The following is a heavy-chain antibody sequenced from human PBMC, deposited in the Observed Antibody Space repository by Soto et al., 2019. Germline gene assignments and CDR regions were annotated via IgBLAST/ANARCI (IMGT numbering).Heavy chain of an antibody. Sequence: QLQLQESGPGLVKPSETLSLTCTVSGGSISSSSYYWGWIRQPPGKGLEWIGSIYYSGSTYYNPSLKSRVTISVDTSKNQFPLKLSSVTAADTAVYYCASRVVGAINTNWFDPWGQGTLVTVSS. CDR3: ASRVVGAINTNWFDP. D-gene: IGHD1-26*01. CDR1: GGSISSSSYY. V-gene: IGHV4-39*01. CDR2: IYYSGST. J-gene: IGHJ5*02.